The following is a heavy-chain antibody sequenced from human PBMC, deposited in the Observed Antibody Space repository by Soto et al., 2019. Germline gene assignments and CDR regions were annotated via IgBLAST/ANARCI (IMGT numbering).Heavy chain of an antibody. D-gene: IGHD3-10*01. CDR1: GFTFSSYA. J-gene: IGHJ6*02. CDR2: ISTNGGST. Sequence: GGSLRLSCSASGFTFSSYAMHWVRQAPGKGLEYVSSISTNGGSTHYADSVKGRFTISRDNSKNTQYLQMSSLRADDTAVYYCAKAKAMVRGANVWVGPNYYYYYGMDVWGQGTTVTVSS. CDR3: AKAKAMVRGANVWVGPNYYYYYGMDV. V-gene: IGHV3-64D*06.